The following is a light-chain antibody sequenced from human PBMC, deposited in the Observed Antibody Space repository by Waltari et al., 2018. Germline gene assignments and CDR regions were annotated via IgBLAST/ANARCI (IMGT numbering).Light chain of an antibody. CDR1: QIISTY. CDR3: QQTYSMPLT. V-gene: IGKV1-39*01. Sequence: QMTQSECYQTVSVGDRDRITCRANQIISTYFDWYQQKPVEVPRLLIFSASSLPSEVPSRFSSSRSGTDFTLTISTLQPKDFATYYCQQTYSMPLTFGQGTNVEIK. J-gene: IGKJ1*01. CDR2: SAS.